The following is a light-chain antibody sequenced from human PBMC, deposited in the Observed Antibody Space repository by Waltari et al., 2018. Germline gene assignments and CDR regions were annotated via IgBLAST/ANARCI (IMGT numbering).Light chain of an antibody. CDR3: AAWDDSLSGHMV. CDR2: RNN. J-gene: IGLJ2*01. V-gene: IGLV1-47*01. CDR1: SPNIGSNS. Sequence: QSILTQPTSASGTPGQRVTISCSGSSPNIGSNSVSWYQEVPGTAPKLLIYRNNQRPAGVPDRFSGSKSGTSASLAISGLRSEDEAHYYCAAWDDSLSGHMVFGGGTKPTVL.